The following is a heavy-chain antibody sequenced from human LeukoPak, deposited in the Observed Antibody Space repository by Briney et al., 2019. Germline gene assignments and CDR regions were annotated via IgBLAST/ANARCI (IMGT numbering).Heavy chain of an antibody. CDR2: ISGSGDST. Sequence: GGSLRLSCAASGFTFSSYVMTWVRQAPGKSLEWVSGISGSGDSTDYADSVKGRFTISRDNSKNTLYLQMSSLRGEDTAVYYCAKDRLGVTPDAFDIWGQGTMVTVSS. CDR1: GFTFSSYV. V-gene: IGHV3-23*01. D-gene: IGHD3-3*01. CDR3: AKDRLGVTPDAFDI. J-gene: IGHJ3*02.